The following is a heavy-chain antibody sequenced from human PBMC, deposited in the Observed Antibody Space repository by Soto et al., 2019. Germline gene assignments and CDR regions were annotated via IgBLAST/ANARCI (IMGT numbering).Heavy chain of an antibody. CDR3: ARKVTTGAFDI. Sequence: TLSLTCAISGDSFSSTSVAWNWIRQSPSRGLEWLGRTYYRSKWYNDYAVSVKSRITINPDTSKNQFSLQLTSLTPEDTAVYYCARKVTTGAFDIWGQGTMVTVSS. V-gene: IGHV6-1*01. CDR1: GDSFSSTSVA. J-gene: IGHJ3*02. CDR2: TYYRSKWYN. D-gene: IGHD4-17*01.